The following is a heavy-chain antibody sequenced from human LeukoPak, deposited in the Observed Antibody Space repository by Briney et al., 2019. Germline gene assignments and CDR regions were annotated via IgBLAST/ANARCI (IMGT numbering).Heavy chain of an antibody. CDR1: GFTVSGNY. J-gene: IGHJ4*02. D-gene: IGHD6-19*01. CDR3: ARDSSGFPDY. Sequence: PGGSLRLSCAASGFTVSGNYMSWVRQAPGKGLEWVSFIYGGSDTYYADSVRTRFTISRDNSENTLYLQMNSLRAEDTAVYYCARDSSGFPDYWGQGTLVIVSS. V-gene: IGHV3-66*01. CDR2: IYGGSDT.